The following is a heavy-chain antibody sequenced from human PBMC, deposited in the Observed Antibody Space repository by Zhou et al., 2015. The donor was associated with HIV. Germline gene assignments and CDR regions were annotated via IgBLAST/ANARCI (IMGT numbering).Heavy chain of an antibody. D-gene: IGHD2-2*01. V-gene: IGHV3-30*18. CDR1: GFTFSSYG. J-gene: IGHJ6*02. CDR2: ISYDGSNK. CDR3: AKDRGYCSSISCSNYYFYGMDV. Sequence: QVQLVESGGGVVQPGRSLRLSCAASGFTFSSYGMHWVRQAPGKGLEWVAVISYDGSNKYYADSVKGRFTISRDNSKNTLYLQMNSLRAEDTAVYYCAKDRGYCSSISCSNYYFYGMDVWGQGTTVTVSS.